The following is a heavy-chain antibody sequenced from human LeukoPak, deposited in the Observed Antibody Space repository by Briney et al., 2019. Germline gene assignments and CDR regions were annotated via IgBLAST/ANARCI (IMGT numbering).Heavy chain of an antibody. CDR3: AKSPADYGDDLFDY. J-gene: IGHJ4*02. D-gene: IGHD4-17*01. Sequence: GGSLRLSCAASGFTFNTYAMSWVRQAPGKGLEWVSAISGGGATSYYADSVEGRFTISRDNSKNTLYLQMNSLRAEDTAVYYCAKSPADYGDDLFDYWGQGTLVTVSS. CDR1: GFTFNTYA. V-gene: IGHV3-23*01. CDR2: ISGGGATS.